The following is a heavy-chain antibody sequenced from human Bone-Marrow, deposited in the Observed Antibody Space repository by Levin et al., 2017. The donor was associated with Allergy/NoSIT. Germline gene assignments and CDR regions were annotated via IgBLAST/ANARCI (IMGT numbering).Heavy chain of an antibody. J-gene: IGHJ6*02. D-gene: IGHD4-11*01. Sequence: GGSLRLSCAASGFTFSSYGMHWVRQAPGKGLEWVALISYDGSNKYYADSVKGRFTISRDNSKNTLYLQMNSLRAEDTAVYYCAKDLTVTTIGYYYYYYGMDVWGQGTTVAVSS. CDR1: GFTFSSYG. CDR2: ISYDGSNK. CDR3: AKDLTVTTIGYYYYYYGMDV. V-gene: IGHV3-30*18.